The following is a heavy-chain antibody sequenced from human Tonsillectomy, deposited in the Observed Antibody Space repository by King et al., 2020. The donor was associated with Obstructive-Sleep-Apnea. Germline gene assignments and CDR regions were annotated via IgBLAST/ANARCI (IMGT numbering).Heavy chain of an antibody. CDR3: ARRDYDYYGVDV. J-gene: IGHJ6*02. V-gene: IGHV4-59*08. CDR2: IYYSGST. Sequence: QLQESGPGLVKPSETLSLTCTVSGGSIRSYYWSWIRQAPGKGLEWIGYIYYSGSTNYNPSLKSRVTISVDTSKNQFFLKLSSVTAADTAIYYCARRDYDYYGVDVWGQGTTVTVSS. CDR1: GGSIRSYY.